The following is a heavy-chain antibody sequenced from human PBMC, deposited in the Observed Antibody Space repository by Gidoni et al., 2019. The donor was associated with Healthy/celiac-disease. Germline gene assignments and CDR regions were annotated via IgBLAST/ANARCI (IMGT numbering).Heavy chain of an antibody. J-gene: IGHJ3*02. CDR1: GFTFTSSA. V-gene: IGHV1-58*01. CDR2: IVVGSGNT. D-gene: IGHD5-12*01. Sequence: QMQLVQSGPEVKKPGTSVTVSCKASGFTFTSSAVQWVRQARGQRLEWIGWIVVGSGNTNYAQKFQERVTITRDMSTSTAYMELSSLRSEDTAVYYCAAEGTVAMDAFDIWGQGTMVTVSS. CDR3: AAEGTVAMDAFDI.